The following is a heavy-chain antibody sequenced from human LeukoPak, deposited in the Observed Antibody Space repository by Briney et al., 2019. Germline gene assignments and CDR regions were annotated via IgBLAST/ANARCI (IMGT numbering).Heavy chain of an antibody. CDR3: ATDHGSGSWNYYAKTFDI. CDR1: EFTFSSYG. Sequence: GGSLRLSCAASEFTFSSYGMHWVRQAPGKGLEWVAVISYDGSNQYYTDSVKGRFTISRDNSKNTLYLQMNSLTTEDTAVYYCATDHGSGSWNYYAKTFDIWGRGTMVTVSS. D-gene: IGHD3-10*01. J-gene: IGHJ3*02. CDR2: ISYDGSNQ. V-gene: IGHV3-30*03.